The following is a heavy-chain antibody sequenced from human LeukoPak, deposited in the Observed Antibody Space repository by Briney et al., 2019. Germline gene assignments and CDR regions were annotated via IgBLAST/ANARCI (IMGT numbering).Heavy chain of an antibody. V-gene: IGHV3-48*03. J-gene: IGHJ4*02. D-gene: IGHD5-18*01. Sequence: PGGSLRLSCAVSGFTFSSYEMNWVRQAPGKGLEWVSYISSSGSTIYYADSLKGRFTISRDNAKNLLYLQMNSLRTEDTAVYYCASGYRSGADYWGQGTLVTVSS. CDR3: ASGYRSGADY. CDR2: ISSSGSTI. CDR1: GFTFSSYE.